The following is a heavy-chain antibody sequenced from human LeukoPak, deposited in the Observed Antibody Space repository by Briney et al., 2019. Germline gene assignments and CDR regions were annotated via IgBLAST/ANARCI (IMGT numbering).Heavy chain of an antibody. J-gene: IGHJ4*02. Sequence: SETLSLTCTVSGGSISSGGYYWSWIRQPPGKGLEWIGYIYHSGSTYYNPSLKSRVTISVDRSKNQFSLKLSSVTAADTAVYYCARHSTVTTDFDYWGQGTLVTVSS. CDR1: GGSISSGGYY. D-gene: IGHD4-17*01. CDR3: ARHSTVTTDFDY. V-gene: IGHV4-30-2*01. CDR2: IYHSGST.